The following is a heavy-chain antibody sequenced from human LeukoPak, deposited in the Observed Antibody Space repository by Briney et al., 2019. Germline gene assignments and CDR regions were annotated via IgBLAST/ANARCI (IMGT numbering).Heavy chain of an antibody. CDR3: AKGSRCSSTSCYMFDFDY. Sequence: PGGSLRLSCAASGFNFSSYGMHWVRQAPGKGLEWVAFIRYDGSNKYYADSVKGRFTISRDNSKNTLYLQMNSLRTEDTAVYYCAKGSRCSSTSCYMFDFDYWGQGTLVTVSS. J-gene: IGHJ4*02. V-gene: IGHV3-30*02. CDR1: GFNFSSYG. D-gene: IGHD2-2*02. CDR2: IRYDGSNK.